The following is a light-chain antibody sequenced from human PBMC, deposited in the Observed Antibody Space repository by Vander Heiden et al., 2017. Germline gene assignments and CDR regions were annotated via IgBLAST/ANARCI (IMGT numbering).Light chain of an antibody. CDR2: GAV. Sequence: EIVLMQSPDTLPLSTGERAIIPCRAGLSVSGNYLAWYQQKPGQAPRLLIYGAVSRATGIPDRFSGSASGTDFALTISRLEPEDFAVYYCQQYSMSPLTFGGGTRVEIK. V-gene: IGKV3-20*01. CDR1: LSVSGNY. CDR3: QQYSMSPLT. J-gene: IGKJ4*01.